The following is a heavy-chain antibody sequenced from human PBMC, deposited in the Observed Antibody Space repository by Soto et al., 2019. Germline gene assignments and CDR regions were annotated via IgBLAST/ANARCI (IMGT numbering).Heavy chain of an antibody. V-gene: IGHV3-15*01. CDR2: RNWKTDGGTT. Sequence: GGSLRLSCADSGFTFSNAWMSWVRQAPGKGLEWVGRRNWKTDGGTTDYAAPVKGRFTISRDDSKNTLYLQMSFLKTEDTAVYYCTTDSSGWFDFDYWGQGTLVTVSS. CDR1: GFTFSNAW. CDR3: TTDSSGWFDFDY. J-gene: IGHJ4*02. D-gene: IGHD6-19*01.